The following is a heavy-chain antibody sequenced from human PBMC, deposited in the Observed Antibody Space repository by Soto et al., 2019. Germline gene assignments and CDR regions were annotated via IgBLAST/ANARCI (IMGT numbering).Heavy chain of an antibody. D-gene: IGHD6-19*01. J-gene: IGHJ4*02. CDR2: ISSSSSTI. Sequence: EVQLVESGGGLVQPGGSLRLSCAASGFTFSSYSMNWVRQAPGKGLEWISYISSSSSTIYYADSVKGRFTISRDNAKNLQDLQMYSLRAEDRGIYYCARYGSSGWPEDWGQGRLVSLSS. CDR1: GFTFSSYS. V-gene: IGHV3-48*01. CDR3: ARYGSSGWPED.